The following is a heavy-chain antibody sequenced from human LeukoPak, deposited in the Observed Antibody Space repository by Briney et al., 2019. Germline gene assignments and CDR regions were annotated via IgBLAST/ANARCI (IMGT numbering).Heavy chain of an antibody. D-gene: IGHD4-11*01. CDR1: GGSINSYY. V-gene: IGHV4-34*01. J-gene: IGHJ5*02. CDR2: INHSGST. Sequence: SETLSLTCTVSGGSINSYYWSWIRQPPGKGLEWIGEINHSGSTNYNPSLKSRVTISVDTSKNQFSLKLSSVTAADTAVYYCARGLTTVSSYNWFDPWGQGTLVTVSS. CDR3: ARGLTTVSSYNWFDP.